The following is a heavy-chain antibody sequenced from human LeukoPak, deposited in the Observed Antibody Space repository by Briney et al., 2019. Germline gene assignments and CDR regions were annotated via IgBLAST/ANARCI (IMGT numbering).Heavy chain of an antibody. Sequence: ASVKVSCKASGYTFTSYGISWVRQAHGQGLEWMGWISAYNGNTNYAQKLQGRVTMTTDTSTSTAYMELRSLRSDDTAVYYCARGKISMIVDGSFDYWGPGTLVTVSS. V-gene: IGHV1-18*01. CDR3: ARGKISMIVDGSFDY. CDR2: ISAYNGNT. D-gene: IGHD3-22*01. CDR1: GYTFTSYG. J-gene: IGHJ4*02.